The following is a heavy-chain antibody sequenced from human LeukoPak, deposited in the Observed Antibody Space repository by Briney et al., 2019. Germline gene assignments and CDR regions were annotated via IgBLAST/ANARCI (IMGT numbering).Heavy chain of an antibody. V-gene: IGHV3-30*18. D-gene: IGHD6-19*01. J-gene: IGHJ4*02. Sequence: GRSLRLSCAASGFTFSSYGMHWVRQAPGKGLEWVAVISYDGSNKYYADSVKGRFTISRDNSKNTLYLQMNSLRAEDTAVYYCAKDYSSGWYDGFDYWGQGTLVTVSS. CDR2: ISYDGSNK. CDR3: AKDYSSGWYDGFDY. CDR1: GFTFSSYG.